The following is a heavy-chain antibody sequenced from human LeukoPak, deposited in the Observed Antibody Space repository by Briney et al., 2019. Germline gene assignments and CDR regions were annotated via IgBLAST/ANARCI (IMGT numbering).Heavy chain of an antibody. D-gene: IGHD6-13*01. V-gene: IGHV1-24*01. J-gene: IGHJ5*02. CDR3: VPIAAAGTNNWFDP. CDR2: FDPEDGET. Sequence: ASVKVSCKVSGYTLTELSMHWVRQAPGKGLEWMGGFDPEDGETIYAQKFQGRVTMTEDTSTDTAYMELSSLRSEDTAVYYCVPIAAAGTNNWFDPWGQGTLVTVSS. CDR1: GYTLTELS.